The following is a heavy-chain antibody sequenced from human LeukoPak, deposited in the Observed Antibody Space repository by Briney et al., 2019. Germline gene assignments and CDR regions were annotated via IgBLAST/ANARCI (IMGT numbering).Heavy chain of an antibody. J-gene: IGHJ3*02. CDR3: TTYYYDSSRAFDI. CDR1: GFTFSNAW. CDR2: IKSKTDGGTT. D-gene: IGHD3-22*01. V-gene: IGHV3-15*01. Sequence: GGSLRLSCAASGFTFSNAWMSWVRQAPGKGLEWVGRIKSKTDGGTTDYAAPVKGRFTISRDDSKDTLYLQMNSLKTEDTAVHYCTTYYYDSSRAFDIWGQGTMVTVSS.